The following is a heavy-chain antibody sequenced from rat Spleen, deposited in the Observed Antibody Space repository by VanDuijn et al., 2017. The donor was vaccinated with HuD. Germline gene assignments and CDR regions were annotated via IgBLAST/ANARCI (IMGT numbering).Heavy chain of an antibody. CDR3: ARLRLSFMDA. CDR2: ITTGGSNT. Sequence: EVQLVESGGVFVQPGGSLKLSCAVSGFTFSNYGMAWVRQTPTKGLEWVASITTGGSNTYYRDSVKGRFTISRDNAKSTLYLQMDSLRSEDTATYYCARLRLSFMDAWGQGASVTVSS. CDR1: GFTFSNYG. V-gene: IGHV5S13*01. J-gene: IGHJ4*01.